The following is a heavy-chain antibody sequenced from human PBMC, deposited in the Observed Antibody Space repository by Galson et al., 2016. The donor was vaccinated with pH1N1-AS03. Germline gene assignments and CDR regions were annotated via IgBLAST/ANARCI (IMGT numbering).Heavy chain of an antibody. CDR1: GFTFRYAW. D-gene: IGHD4-17*01. Sequence: SLRLSCAASGFTFRYAWMRWVRQAPGKGLEWVGRIKRKTDGGNTDFAAPVEGRFTISRDDSKNMLYLQRNSLKTEDSAMYYCTKEGYGDYFDYWGKGTLVTVSS. CDR3: TKEGYGDYFDY. V-gene: IGHV3-15*01. CDR2: IKRKTDGGNT. J-gene: IGHJ4*02.